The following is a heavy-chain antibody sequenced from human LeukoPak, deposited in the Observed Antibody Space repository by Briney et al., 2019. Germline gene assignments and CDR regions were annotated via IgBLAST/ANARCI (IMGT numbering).Heavy chain of an antibody. D-gene: IGHD1-26*01. CDR2: INAGNGNT. J-gene: IGHJ5*02. CDR3: AREWELERYNWFDP. V-gene: IGHV1-3*01. Sequence: ASVKVSCEASGYTFTSYAMHWVRQAPGQRLEWMGWINAGNGNTKYSQKFQGRVTITRDTSASTAYMELSSLRSEDTAVYYCAREWELERYNWFDPWGQGTLVTVSS. CDR1: GYTFTSYA.